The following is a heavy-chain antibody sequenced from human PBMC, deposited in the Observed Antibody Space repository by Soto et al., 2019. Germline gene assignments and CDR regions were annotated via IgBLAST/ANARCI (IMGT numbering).Heavy chain of an antibody. J-gene: IGHJ4*02. CDR1: GYTFTNYG. CDR3: PPHTLDTGMPSGY. Sequence: QVQLVQSGAEVREPGASVKVSCKASGYTFTNYGVSWVRQAPGQGLEWMGWIGGYKGHTNYAHKLQGRVTLTTDTATSTAYVELRSLSSADTAVYYCPPHTLDTGMPSGYWGQGTLVTVSS. CDR2: IGGYKGHT. V-gene: IGHV1-18*01. D-gene: IGHD5-18*01.